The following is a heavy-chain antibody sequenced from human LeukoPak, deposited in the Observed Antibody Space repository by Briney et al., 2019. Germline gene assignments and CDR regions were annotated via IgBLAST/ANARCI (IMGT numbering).Heavy chain of an antibody. V-gene: IGHV3-30*04. CDR1: GFTFSSYA. CDR3: ARAYHYDILTGYFDRLAFDY. J-gene: IGHJ4*02. Sequence: GGSLRLPCAASGFTFSSYAMHWVRQAPGKGLEWVAVISYDGSNKYYADSVKGRFTISRDNSKNTLYLQMNSLRAEDTAVYYCARAYHYDILTGYFDRLAFDYWGQGTLVTVSS. D-gene: IGHD3-9*01. CDR2: ISYDGSNK.